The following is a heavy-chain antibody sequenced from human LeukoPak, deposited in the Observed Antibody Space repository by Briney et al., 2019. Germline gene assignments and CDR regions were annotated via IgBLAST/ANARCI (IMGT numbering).Heavy chain of an antibody. CDR1: GGSISSYY. V-gene: IGHV4-59*12. D-gene: IGHD5-12*01. J-gene: IGHJ3*02. CDR2: IYYSGST. Sequence: PSETLSHTCTVSGGSISSYYWSWIRQPPGKGLEWIGYIYYSGSTNYNPSLKSRVTISVDTSKNQFSLKLSSVTAAGKAVYYCARSCRILDIVATIRARLGGNGFDIWGQGTMVTVSS. CDR3: ARSCRILDIVATIRARLGGNGFDI.